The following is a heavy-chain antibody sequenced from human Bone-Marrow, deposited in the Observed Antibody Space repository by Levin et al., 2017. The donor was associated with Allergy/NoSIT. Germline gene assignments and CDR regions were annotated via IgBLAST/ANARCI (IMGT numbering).Heavy chain of an antibody. Sequence: LSLTCATSKFIFDDYGMYWVRQAPGKGLEWVSGISWNSGKTHYADSVKGRFIISRDNAKNSLYLQMNSLRTEDTALYYCVKSVSTMTIHDGFDFWGQGTMVTVSA. CDR1: KFIFDDYG. V-gene: IGHV3-9*01. D-gene: IGHD3-3*01. CDR2: ISWNSGKT. CDR3: VKSVSTMTIHDGFDF. J-gene: IGHJ3*01.